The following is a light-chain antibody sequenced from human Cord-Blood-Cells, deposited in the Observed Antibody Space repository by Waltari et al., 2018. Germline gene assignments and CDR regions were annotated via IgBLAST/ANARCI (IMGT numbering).Light chain of an antibody. CDR2: EGS. Sequence: QSALTQPASVSGSPGQSITISCTGTSSDVGSYNLVSWYHQHPGKAPKLMIYEGSKRPSGVSNRSSGSKSGNTASLTISGLQAEDEADYYCCSYAGSVVFGGGTKLTVL. V-gene: IGLV2-23*01. J-gene: IGLJ2*01. CDR1: SSDVGSYNL. CDR3: CSYAGSVV.